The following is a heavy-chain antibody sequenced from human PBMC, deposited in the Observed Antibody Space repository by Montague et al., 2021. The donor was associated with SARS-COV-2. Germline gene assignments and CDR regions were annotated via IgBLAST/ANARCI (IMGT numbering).Heavy chain of an antibody. D-gene: IGHD4-23*01. CDR1: GGSFSSNSCH. CDR2: IYYSGNT. J-gene: IGHJ4*02. CDR3: ARLRYYGGNSGFQGLVDY. V-gene: IGHV4-39*01. Sequence: SETLSLTCIVSGGSFSSNSCHWGWIRQPPGKGREWIGHIYYSGNTYSNPSLKSRVSISVDTSKNPFSLKLGSVTAADTAVYYCARLRYYGGNSGFQGLVDYWGQGALVTVTS.